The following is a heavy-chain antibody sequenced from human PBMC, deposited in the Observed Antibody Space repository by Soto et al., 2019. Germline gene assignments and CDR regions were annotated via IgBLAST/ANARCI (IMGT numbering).Heavy chain of an antibody. D-gene: IGHD3-10*01. V-gene: IGHV4-31*11. Sequence: QVQLQESGPGLVKPSQTLSLTCAVSGDSIPSRSHYWNWIRRVPGKGLECIGYIFYTRATYYNPSLRGRISMSVDTSKNQFSLTLRSVTAADTAIYYCAREGRHSGGMRESWFDPWGQGTQVTVSS. CDR2: IFYTRAT. CDR3: AREGRHSGGMRESWFDP. CDR1: GDSIPSRSHY. J-gene: IGHJ5*02.